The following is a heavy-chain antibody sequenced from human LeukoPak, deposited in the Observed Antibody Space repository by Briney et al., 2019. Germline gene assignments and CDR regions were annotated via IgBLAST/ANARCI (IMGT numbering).Heavy chain of an antibody. CDR3: AKDLIYCSSTSCYEPGGYYYVY. D-gene: IGHD2-2*01. V-gene: IGHV3-23*01. Sequence: GGSLRLSCAASGFTFSSYAMSWVRRAPGKGLEWVSSITSSGAATYYADSVKGRFTISRDNSDNTLYLQMNSLRAEDTAVYYCAKDLIYCSSTSCYEPGGYYYVYWGQETLVTVSS. J-gene: IGHJ4*02. CDR2: ITSSGAAT. CDR1: GFTFSSYA.